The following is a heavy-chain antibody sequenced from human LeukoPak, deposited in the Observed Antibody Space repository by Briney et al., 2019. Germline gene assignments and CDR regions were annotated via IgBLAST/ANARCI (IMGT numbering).Heavy chain of an antibody. V-gene: IGHV4-34*01. CDR3: VRGVRSWGRKVLDY. CDR2: INHSGGS. J-gene: IGHJ4*02. D-gene: IGHD3-16*01. CDR1: GGSFSDYY. Sequence: SETLSLTCAVTGGSFSDYYWSWIRQSPGKGLEWIGEINHSGGSRYNPSLTSRVAISVDTSQNQLSLTLTSVTAADTALYYCVRGVRSWGRKVLDYWGQGTLVTVSS.